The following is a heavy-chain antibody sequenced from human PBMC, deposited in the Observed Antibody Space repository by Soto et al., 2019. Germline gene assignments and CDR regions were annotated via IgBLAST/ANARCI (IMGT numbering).Heavy chain of an antibody. CDR3: ARAVRTGFYGMDV. Sequence: QVQLVQSGAEVKKPGSSVKVSCRASGDSLSNYAVNWLRQAPGRGLEWMGGLIPVFGTSNYAQKFQGRVTITADESTSTAYMELSSLSSEDTAVYYCARAVRTGFYGMDVWGQGTTVTVSS. CDR2: LIPVFGTS. V-gene: IGHV1-69*01. J-gene: IGHJ6*02. CDR1: GDSLSNYA.